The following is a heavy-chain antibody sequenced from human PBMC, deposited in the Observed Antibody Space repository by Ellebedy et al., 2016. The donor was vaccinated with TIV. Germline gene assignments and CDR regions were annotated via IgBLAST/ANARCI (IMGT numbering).Heavy chain of an antibody. CDR1: GFTFRNFA. CDR3: AKLDSSGYYYGRFDY. J-gene: IGHJ4*02. CDR2: ISSSGVST. D-gene: IGHD3-22*01. Sequence: GGSLRFSCAASGFTFRNFAMTWVRQAPGKGLEWVSSISSSGVSTDYADSVRGRVTISRDNSKNTLYLQMNSLRADDSAVYYCAKLDSSGYYYGRFDYWGQGTLVTVSS. V-gene: IGHV3-23*01.